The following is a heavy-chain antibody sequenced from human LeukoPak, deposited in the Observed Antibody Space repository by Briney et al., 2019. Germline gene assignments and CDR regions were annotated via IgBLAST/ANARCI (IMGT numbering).Heavy chain of an antibody. CDR1: GYTFTSYD. D-gene: IGHD3-22*01. CDR2: MNPNSGHT. CDR3: ARTYYDSGAGNWVDP. Sequence: GASVKVSCKASGYTFTSYDINWVRQAPGQGLEWMGWMNPNSGHTGYAQKFQGRVTMTRDISISTAYLELSLLRSDDTAVYYCARTYYDSGAGNWVDPWGQGTLVTVST. J-gene: IGHJ5*02. V-gene: IGHV1-8*01.